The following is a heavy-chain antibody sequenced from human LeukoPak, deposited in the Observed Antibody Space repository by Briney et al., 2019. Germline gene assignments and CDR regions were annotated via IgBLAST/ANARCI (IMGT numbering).Heavy chain of an antibody. J-gene: IGHJ4*02. Sequence: PGGSLRLSCAASGFTFSDYYMSWIRQAPGKGLEWVSYISSSGSTIYYADSVKDRFTISRDNAKNSLYLQMNSLRAEDTAVYYCARDYGDYEGVAPDARNFDYWGQGTLVTVSS. D-gene: IGHD4-17*01. V-gene: IGHV3-11*01. CDR2: ISSSGSTI. CDR3: ARDYGDYEGVAPDARNFDY. CDR1: GFTFSDYY.